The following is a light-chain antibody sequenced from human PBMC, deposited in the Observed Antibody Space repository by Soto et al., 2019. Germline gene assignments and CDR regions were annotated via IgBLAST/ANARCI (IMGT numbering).Light chain of an antibody. V-gene: IGKV3-11*01. CDR2: DAS. J-gene: IGKJ4*01. CDR3: QQRGNWPLT. Sequence: EIMLTQSPATLSFSPGETATLSCRANQLISNYLAWYQQKPGQAPRLLIYDASNRATGIPARFSGSGSGTDFTLTISSLEPEDFAVYYCQQRGNWPLTFGGGTKVDI. CDR1: QLISNY.